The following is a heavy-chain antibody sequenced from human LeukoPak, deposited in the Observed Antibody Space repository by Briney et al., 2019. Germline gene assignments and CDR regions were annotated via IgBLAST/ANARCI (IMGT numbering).Heavy chain of an antibody. J-gene: IGHJ4*02. V-gene: IGHV3-9*01. CDR2: ISYNRDGI. CDR1: GFTFDDYA. Sequence: GRSLRLSCVASGFTFDDYAMHWVRQAPGKGPEWVSGISYNRDGIGYADSVKGRFTVSRDNAKTSLYLQMNSLRAEDTALYYCAKGRGSRLYYYDSSGPFDYWGQGTLVTVSS. D-gene: IGHD3-22*01. CDR3: AKGRGSRLYYYDSSGPFDY.